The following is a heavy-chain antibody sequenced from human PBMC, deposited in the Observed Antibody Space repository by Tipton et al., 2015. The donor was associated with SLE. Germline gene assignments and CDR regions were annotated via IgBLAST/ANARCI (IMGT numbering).Heavy chain of an antibody. CDR1: GDSIINHY. V-gene: IGHV4-59*11. D-gene: IGHD3-10*01. CDR3: ARDRGGDYFDY. CDR2: VYYSGST. Sequence: TLSLTCIVYGDSIINHYWAWIRQPPGKGLEYIGYVYYSGSTKYNPSLKSRVTISMDTSKNQFSLKLNSLTAADTAVYYCARDRGGDYFDYWGQGNLVTVSS. J-gene: IGHJ4*02.